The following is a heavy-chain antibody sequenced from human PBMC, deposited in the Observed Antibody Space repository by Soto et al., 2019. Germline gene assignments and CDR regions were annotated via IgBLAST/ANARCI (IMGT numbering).Heavy chain of an antibody. V-gene: IGHV4-34*01. Sequence: LSLTCAVYGGSFSGYYWSWIRQPPGKGLEWIGEINHSGSTNYNPSLKSRVTISVDTSKNQFSLKLSSVTAADTAVYYCARGATYYYGSGSYYKWPYYGMDVWGQGTTVTVSS. CDR2: INHSGST. CDR3: ARGATYYYGSGSYYKWPYYGMDV. J-gene: IGHJ6*02. D-gene: IGHD3-10*01. CDR1: GGSFSGYY.